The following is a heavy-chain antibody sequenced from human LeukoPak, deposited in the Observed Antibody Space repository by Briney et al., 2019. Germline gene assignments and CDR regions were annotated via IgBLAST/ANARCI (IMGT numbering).Heavy chain of an antibody. CDR3: ARSIRLQWQRILDY. Sequence: TLSLTCAVSGGSISSGGYYWSWIRQHPGKGLEWIGYIYYSGITYYNPSLKSRVTISVDTSNNQFSLKLSSVTAADTAVYYCARSIRLQWQRILDYWGQGTLVTVSS. CDR2: IYYSGIT. V-gene: IGHV4-31*11. CDR1: GGSISSGGYY. D-gene: IGHD6-19*01. J-gene: IGHJ4*02.